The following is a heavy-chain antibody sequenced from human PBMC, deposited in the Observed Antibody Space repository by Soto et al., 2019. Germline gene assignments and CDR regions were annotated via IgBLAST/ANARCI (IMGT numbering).Heavy chain of an antibody. Sequence: SGPTLVNPTQTLTLTCTFSGFSLSTSGVGVGWIRQPPGKALEWLALIYWNDDKRYSPSLKTRLTITKDTSKNQVVLTMTNMDPVDTATYYCARSNYDFWSGYQTTNWFDPWGQGTLVTVSS. V-gene: IGHV2-5*01. D-gene: IGHD3-3*01. J-gene: IGHJ5*02. CDR1: GFSLSTSGVG. CDR2: IYWNDDK. CDR3: ARSNYDFWSGYQTTNWFDP.